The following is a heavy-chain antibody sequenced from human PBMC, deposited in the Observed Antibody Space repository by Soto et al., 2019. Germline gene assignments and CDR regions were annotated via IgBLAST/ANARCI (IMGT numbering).Heavy chain of an antibody. V-gene: IGHV4-34*01. CDR3: ARVPLITIFGVVIRQQFDY. CDR2: INHSGST. D-gene: IGHD3-3*01. J-gene: IGHJ4*02. CDR1: GGSFSGYY. Sequence: SETLSLTCAAYGGSFSGYYWSWIRQPPGKGLEWIGEINHSGSTNYNPSLKSRVTISVDTSKNQFSLKLSSVTAADTAVYYCARVPLITIFGVVIRQQFDYWGQGTLVTVSS.